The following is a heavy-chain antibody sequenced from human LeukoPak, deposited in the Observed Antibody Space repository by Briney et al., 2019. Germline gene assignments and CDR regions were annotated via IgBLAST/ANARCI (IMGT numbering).Heavy chain of an antibody. J-gene: IGHJ4*02. CDR2: IWYDGSNE. D-gene: IGHD3-22*01. V-gene: IGHV3-33*01. CDR3: ARSGRGYYDSLDH. CDR1: GFTFSSYV. Sequence: PGGSLRLSCAASGFTFSSYVMHWVRQAPGKGLEWVALIWYDGSNEYYADSVKGRFTISRDNANNTLYLQMNSLRAEDTAVYCCARSGRGYYDSLDHWGQGDLVTVSS.